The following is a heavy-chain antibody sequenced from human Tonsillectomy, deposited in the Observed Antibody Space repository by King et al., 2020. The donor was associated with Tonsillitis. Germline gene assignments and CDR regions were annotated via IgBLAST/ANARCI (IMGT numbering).Heavy chain of an antibody. CDR1: GFTFSSYE. V-gene: IGHV3-48*03. D-gene: IGHD6-19*01. CDR3: ARVPASGWYADY. J-gene: IGHJ4*02. CDR2: ISTSGSTI. Sequence: VQLVESGGGFIQPGGSLRLSCAASGFTFSSYEMNWVRQAPGKGLEWVSYISTSGSTIYYADSVKGRFTISRDNAKSSLYLQKNSLRVEDTAVYYCARVPASGWYADYWGQGTLVTVSS.